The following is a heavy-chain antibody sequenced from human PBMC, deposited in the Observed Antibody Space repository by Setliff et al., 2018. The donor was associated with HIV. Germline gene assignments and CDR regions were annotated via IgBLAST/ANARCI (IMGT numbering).Heavy chain of an antibody. Sequence: GSLRLSCAASGFIFSSYTMNWVRQAPGKGLEWVSSISSSSSYIYYADSVKGRFTISRDNSKNTLYLQMSSLKTEDTAVYYCTSEGHSFWSYFQHWGQGTLVTVSS. D-gene: IGHD2-8*02. V-gene: IGHV3-21*03. CDR1: GFIFSSYT. J-gene: IGHJ1*01. CDR3: TSEGHSFWSYFQH. CDR2: ISSSSSYI.